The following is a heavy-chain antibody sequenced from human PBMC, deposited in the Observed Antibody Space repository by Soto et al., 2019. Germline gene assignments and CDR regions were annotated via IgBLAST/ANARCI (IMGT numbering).Heavy chain of an antibody. V-gene: IGHV3-11*06. CDR2: ISSSGTYT. CDR3: ARPRYDSSGYYYFDY. Sequence: PGGSLRLSCAASGFTFSDYYMSWIRQAPGKGLEWVSNISSSGTYTNYADSVKGRFTVSRDNAKNSLDLQMNSLRAEDTAIYYCARPRYDSSGYYYFDYWGQGSLVTVSS. D-gene: IGHD3-22*01. CDR1: GFTFSDYY. J-gene: IGHJ4*02.